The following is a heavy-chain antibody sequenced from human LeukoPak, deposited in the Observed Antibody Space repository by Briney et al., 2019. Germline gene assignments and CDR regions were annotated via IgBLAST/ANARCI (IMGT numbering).Heavy chain of an antibody. D-gene: IGHD5-18*01. CDR1: GFTFSSHG. J-gene: IGHJ6*02. Sequence: GGSLRLSCVGSGFTFSSHGRHWVRQAPGKGLEGVAVIWYDGSNKYYADSVKGRFTISRDDSKNTLYLRMNSLRAEDTAVYYCARDPQHSMDVWGQGTTVTVSS. V-gene: IGHV3-33*01. CDR2: IWYDGSNK. CDR3: ARDPQHSMDV.